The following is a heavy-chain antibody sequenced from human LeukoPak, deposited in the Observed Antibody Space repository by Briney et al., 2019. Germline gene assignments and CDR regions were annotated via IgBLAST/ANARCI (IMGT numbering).Heavy chain of an antibody. V-gene: IGHV4-30-4*01. CDR3: ARQNDYGDPNWFDP. D-gene: IGHD4-17*01. CDR2: IYYSGST. Sequence: SETLSLTCTVSGGSISSGDYYWSWIRQPPGRGLEWIGYIYYSGSTSYNPSLKSRVTISVDTSKNQFSLKLSSVTAADTAVYYCARQNDYGDPNWFDPWGQGTLVTVSS. J-gene: IGHJ5*02. CDR1: GGSISSGDYY.